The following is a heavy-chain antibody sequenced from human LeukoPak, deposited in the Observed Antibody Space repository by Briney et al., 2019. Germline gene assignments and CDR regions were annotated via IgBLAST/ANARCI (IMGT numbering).Heavy chain of an antibody. CDR3: AKEIVDGDYGRYYFDY. CDR2: ISGSGGST. CDR1: GFTLSSYA. J-gene: IGHJ4*02. Sequence: GGSLRLSCAASGFTLSSYAMSWVRQAPGKGLEWVSAISGSGGSTYYADSVKGRFTISRDNSKNTLYLQMNSLRAEDTAVYYCAKEIVDGDYGRYYFDYWGQATLVTVSS. D-gene: IGHD4-17*01. V-gene: IGHV3-23*01.